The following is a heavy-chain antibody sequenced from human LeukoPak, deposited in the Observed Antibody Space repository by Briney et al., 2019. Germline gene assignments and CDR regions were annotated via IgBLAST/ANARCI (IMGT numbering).Heavy chain of an antibody. Sequence: PGGSLRLSCAASGFTFSSYAMNWVRQAPGKGLEWVSLISGSGGSAYYADSVKGRFTVSRDNSKNTLYLRMNSLRAEDTAVYYCAKSNLKYYFDSWGQGTLVTVSS. D-gene: IGHD6-6*01. J-gene: IGHJ4*02. V-gene: IGHV3-23*01. CDR2: ISGSGGSA. CDR1: GFTFSSYA. CDR3: AKSNLKYYFDS.